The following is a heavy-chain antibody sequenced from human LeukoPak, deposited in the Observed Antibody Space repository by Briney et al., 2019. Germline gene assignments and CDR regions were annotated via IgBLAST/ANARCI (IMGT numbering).Heavy chain of an antibody. V-gene: IGHV5-51*01. CDR1: GYSFTSYW. CDR2: IYPGDSDT. J-gene: IGHJ4*02. Sequence: GESLKISCKGSGYSFTSYWSGWARQMPGKGLEWMGIIYPGDSDTRYSPSFQGQVTISAEKSISTAYLQWSSLKASDTALYYCASRKKGMATAGFDYWGQGTQVTVSS. CDR3: ASRKKGMATAGFDY. D-gene: IGHD5-24*01.